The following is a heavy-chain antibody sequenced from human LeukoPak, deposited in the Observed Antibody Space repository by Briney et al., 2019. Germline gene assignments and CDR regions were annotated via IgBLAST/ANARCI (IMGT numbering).Heavy chain of an antibody. D-gene: IGHD3-9*01. CDR3: ARSPHILTGENFDY. V-gene: IGHV1-2*02. J-gene: IGHJ4*02. Sequence: AASVKVSCKASGYTFTDYYMHWVRQAPGQGLEWMGWINSNSGGTNYAQKFQDRVTMTRDTSISTDYMELSRLRSADTAVYYCARSPHILTGENFDYWGQGTLVTVSS. CDR1: GYTFTDYY. CDR2: INSNSGGT.